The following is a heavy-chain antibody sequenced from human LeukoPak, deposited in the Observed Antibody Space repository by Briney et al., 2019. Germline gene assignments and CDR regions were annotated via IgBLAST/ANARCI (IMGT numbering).Heavy chain of an antibody. Sequence: PGGSLRLSCAASGFTFSTYSMNWVRQAPGKGLEWVSSISSGTTYIYYADSVKGRFTISRDNSKNTLYLQMNSLRAEDTAVYYCAKALPEAVVVLVDYWGQGTLVTVSS. CDR1: GFTFSTYS. CDR2: ISSGTTYI. CDR3: AKALPEAVVVLVDY. V-gene: IGHV3-21*04. J-gene: IGHJ4*02. D-gene: IGHD6-19*01.